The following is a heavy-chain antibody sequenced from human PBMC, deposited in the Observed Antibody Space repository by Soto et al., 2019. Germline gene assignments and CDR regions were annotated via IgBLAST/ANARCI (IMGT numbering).Heavy chain of an antibody. CDR3: ARHNYGSGSTYFDY. CDR1: GGSVSITNW. J-gene: IGHJ4*02. Sequence: SETLSLTCAVSGGSVSITNWWTWFRQPPGKRLEWIGEIYHSGSPTYSPSLRGRATISVDKSNNQFSLRLRSVTAADTAVYYCARHNYGSGSTYFDYWGQGTLVTVSS. D-gene: IGHD3-10*01. V-gene: IGHV4-4*02. CDR2: IYHSGSP.